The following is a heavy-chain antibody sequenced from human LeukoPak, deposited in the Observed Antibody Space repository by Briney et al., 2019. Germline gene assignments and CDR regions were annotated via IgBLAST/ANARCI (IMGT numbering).Heavy chain of an antibody. CDR3: ARGGYYDILTGYYSLDY. Sequence: ASVKVSCKASGYTFTSYDINWVRQATGQGLEWMGWMNPNSGNTGYAQKFQGRVTMTRNTSISTAYMELSSLRSEDTAVYYCARGGYYDILTGYYSLDYWGQGTLVTVSS. J-gene: IGHJ4*02. D-gene: IGHD3-9*01. CDR1: GYTFTSYD. CDR2: MNPNSGNT. V-gene: IGHV1-8*01.